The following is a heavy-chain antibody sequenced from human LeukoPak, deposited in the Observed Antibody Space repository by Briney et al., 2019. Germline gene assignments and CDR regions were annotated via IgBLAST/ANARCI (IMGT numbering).Heavy chain of an antibody. D-gene: IGHD3-16*01. V-gene: IGHV1-18*01. CDR3: ARARNDVAVQDDY. J-gene: IGHJ4*02. Sequence: ASVKVSCKASGYTFTSYGISWVRQAPGQGLEWMGWISAYNGNTNYAQKLQGRVTMTTDTPTSTAYMELRGLRSDDTAVYYCARARNDVAVQDDYWGQGTLVTVSS. CDR1: GYTFTSYG. CDR2: ISAYNGNT.